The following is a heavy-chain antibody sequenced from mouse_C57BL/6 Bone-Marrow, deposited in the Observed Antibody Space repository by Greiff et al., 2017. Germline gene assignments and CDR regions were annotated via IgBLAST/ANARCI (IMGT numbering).Heavy chain of an antibody. CDR2: INPYNGDT. J-gene: IGHJ2*01. CDR1: GYSFTGYF. CDR3: AREGFTTVVEGYFDY. D-gene: IGHD1-1*01. Sequence: VQLQQSGPELVKPGDSVKISCKASGYSFTGYFMNWVMQSHGKSLEWIGRINPYNGDTFYNQKFKGKATLTVDKSSSTAHMELRSLTSEDSAVYYCAREGFTTVVEGYFDYWGQGTTLTVSS. V-gene: IGHV1-20*01.